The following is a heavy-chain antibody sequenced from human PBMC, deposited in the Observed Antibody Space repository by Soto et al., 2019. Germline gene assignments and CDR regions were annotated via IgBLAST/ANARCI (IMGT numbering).Heavy chain of an antibody. Sequence: QVQLVQSGAEVKKPGSSVKVSCKASGGTFSSYAISWVRQAPGQGLEWMGGIIPIFGTANYAQKFQGRVTITADESTSTGYMELSSLRSEDTAVYYCASAGCGGGSCYQDHDYWGQGTLVTVSS. CDR3: ASAGCGGGSCYQDHDY. CDR2: IIPIFGTA. CDR1: GGTFSSYA. D-gene: IGHD2-15*01. V-gene: IGHV1-69*12. J-gene: IGHJ4*02.